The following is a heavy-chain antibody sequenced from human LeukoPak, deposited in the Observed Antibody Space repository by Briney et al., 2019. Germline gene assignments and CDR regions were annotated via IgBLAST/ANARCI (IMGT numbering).Heavy chain of an antibody. CDR3: ARRLYYYDSSGSSPGAFDI. J-gene: IGHJ3*02. D-gene: IGHD3-22*01. V-gene: IGHV1-69*13. CDR1: GGTFSSYA. Sequence: SVKVSCKASGGTFSSYAISWVRQAPGQGLEWMGGITPIFGTANYAQKFQGRVTITADESTSTAYMELSSLRSEDTAVYYCARRLYYYDSSGSSPGAFDIWGQGTMVTVSS. CDR2: ITPIFGTA.